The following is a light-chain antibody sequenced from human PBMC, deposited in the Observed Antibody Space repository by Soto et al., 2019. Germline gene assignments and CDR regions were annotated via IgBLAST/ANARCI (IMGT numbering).Light chain of an antibody. CDR2: DVS. V-gene: IGKV1-5*01. CDR1: QSISKY. CDR3: QHYNSYSEA. J-gene: IGKJ1*01. Sequence: DIQMTQSPSTLSASVGDRVTITCRASQSISKYLAWYQQKPGKAPKLLIYDVSNLESGVPSRSSGSASGTEFTLTISSLQPDDFATYYCQHYNSYSEAFGQGTKVDIK.